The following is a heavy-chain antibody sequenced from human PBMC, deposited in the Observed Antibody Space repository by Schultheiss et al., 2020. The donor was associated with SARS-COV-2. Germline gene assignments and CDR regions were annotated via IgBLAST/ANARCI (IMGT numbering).Heavy chain of an antibody. CDR1: GFIFGRYT. Sequence: GESLKISCVGSGFIFGRYTMNWVRQAPGKGLEWIAYISYGSTNIFYAPSLKGRFTVSRDNAKNSLYLDINGLRDDDTAVYYCAGHLMINWFDFWGQGTLVTVSS. J-gene: IGHJ5*01. D-gene: IGHD3-16*01. CDR2: ISYGSTNI. CDR3: AGHLMINWFDF. V-gene: IGHV3-48*02.